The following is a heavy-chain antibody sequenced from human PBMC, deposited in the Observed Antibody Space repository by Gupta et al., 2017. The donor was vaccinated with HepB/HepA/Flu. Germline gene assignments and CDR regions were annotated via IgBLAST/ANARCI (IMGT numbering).Heavy chain of an antibody. CDR2: IIPIFGTA. J-gene: IGHJ6*03. CDR1: GGTFSSYA. V-gene: IGHV1-69*14. CDR3: ARERRYDIWTGEGYYMDV. Sequence: VQQVQSGSAVKKPGSSVKVSCKASGGTFSSYAISWVRQAPGQGLEWMGGIIPIFGTANYAQKFQGRVTITADKSTSTAYMELSSLRSEETAVYDCARERRYDIWTGEGYYMDVWGKGTTVTVSS. D-gene: IGHD3-9*01.